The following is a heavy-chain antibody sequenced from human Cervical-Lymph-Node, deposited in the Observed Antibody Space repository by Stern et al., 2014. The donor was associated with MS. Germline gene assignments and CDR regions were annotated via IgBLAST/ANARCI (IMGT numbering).Heavy chain of an antibody. V-gene: IGHV1-46*01. J-gene: IGHJ6*02. CDR3: AGEVAGHRLGMMDV. D-gene: IGHD6-19*01. CDR2: INPSGGST. CDR1: GYTFTSYY. Sequence: QMQLVQSGAEVKKPGASVKVSCKACGYTFTSYYMHWVRQAPGQGLEWMGIINPSGGSTSYAQKFQDRITMTRDTSTSTVYMELSSLRSEDTAVYYCAGEVAGHRLGMMDVWGQGTTVTVSS.